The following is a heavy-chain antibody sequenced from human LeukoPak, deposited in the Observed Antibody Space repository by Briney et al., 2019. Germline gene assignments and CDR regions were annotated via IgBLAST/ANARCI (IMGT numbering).Heavy chain of an antibody. CDR3: ARDTRSLIDY. V-gene: IGHV3-48*01. CDR2: ISSNSTTT. D-gene: IGHD1-26*01. CDR1: GFSFSTNS. J-gene: IGHJ4*02. Sequence: GGSLRLSCAASGFSFSTNSMNWVRQVPGKGLEWISYISSNSTTTYYADSVKGQFTISRDNAKNSLYLRMNSLRADDTAVYYCARDTRSLIDYWGQGILVTVSS.